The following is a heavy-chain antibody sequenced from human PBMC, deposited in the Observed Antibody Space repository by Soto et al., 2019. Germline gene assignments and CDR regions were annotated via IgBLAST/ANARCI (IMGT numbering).Heavy chain of an antibody. V-gene: IGHV4-4*02. Sequence: QVQLQESGPRLVKPSGTLSLTCTVSGDSVSSNSWWSWVRQPPGKGLEWIGEIHHSGSTNYNSSLTMRVSIAIDKSKNQFSLNLYSVTAADAAVFYCARAPRGYGMDVWGQGTTVSVSS. CDR2: IHHSGST. CDR3: ARAPRGYGMDV. J-gene: IGHJ6*02. CDR1: GDSVSSNSW.